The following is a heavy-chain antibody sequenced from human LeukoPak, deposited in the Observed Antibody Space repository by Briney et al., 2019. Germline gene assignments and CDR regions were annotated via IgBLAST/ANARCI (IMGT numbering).Heavy chain of an antibody. V-gene: IGHV3-74*01. CDR1: GFTFSNFW. D-gene: IGHD3/OR15-3a*01. Sequence: GGSLRLSCAASGFTFSNFWMHWVRQTPGKGLVWVSRINRDGSSTNYLDSVKGRFTISRDNAKNTLYMQMNSLREEDTAVYYCAKDGPEGKRVFDIWGQGTMVTASS. J-gene: IGHJ3*02. CDR3: AKDGPEGKRVFDI. CDR2: INRDGSST.